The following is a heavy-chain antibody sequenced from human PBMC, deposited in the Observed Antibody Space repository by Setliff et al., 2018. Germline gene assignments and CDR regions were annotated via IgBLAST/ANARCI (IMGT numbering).Heavy chain of an antibody. Sequence: ETLSLTCAVSGGSFSGYYWNWIRQAPGKGLEWIGEINHRGTTSYTPSLKGRVTISVDTSKNLFSLKLSSVTAADTAVYFCARGPRFDYESPTYRRRFDPWGQGTAVTVSS. J-gene: IGHJ5*02. D-gene: IGHD3-22*01. V-gene: IGHV4-34*01. CDR3: ARGPRFDYESPTYRRRFDP. CDR1: GGSFSGYY. CDR2: INHRGTT.